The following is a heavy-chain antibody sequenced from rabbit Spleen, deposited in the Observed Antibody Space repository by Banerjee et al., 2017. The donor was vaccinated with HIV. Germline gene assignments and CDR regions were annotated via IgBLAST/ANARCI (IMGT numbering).Heavy chain of an antibody. Sequence: QSLEESGGGLVQPGASLTLTCTASGFSLSSNAMCWVRQAPGKGLEWIACIYAGSSGTTYYASWAKGRFTISKTSSTTVTLQMTSLTAADTATYFCARDTGSSFSTYGMDLWGQGTLVTVS. CDR3: ARDTGSSFSTYGMDL. CDR1: GFSLSSNA. CDR2: IYAGSSGTT. V-gene: IGHV1S40*01. D-gene: IGHD8-1*01. J-gene: IGHJ6*01.